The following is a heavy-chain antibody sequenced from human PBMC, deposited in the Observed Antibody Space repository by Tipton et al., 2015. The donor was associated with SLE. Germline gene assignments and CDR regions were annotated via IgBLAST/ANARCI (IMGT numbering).Heavy chain of an antibody. Sequence: SLRLSCAASGFTFSSYSMNWVRQAPGKGLEWVSYISSSSSTIYYADSVKGRFTISRDNAKHSLYLQMNSLRAEDTAVYYCARATGYSGYVADYWGQGTLVTVSS. V-gene: IGHV3-48*01. J-gene: IGHJ4*02. D-gene: IGHD5-12*01. CDR1: GFTFSSYS. CDR2: ISSSSSTI. CDR3: ARATGYSGYVADY.